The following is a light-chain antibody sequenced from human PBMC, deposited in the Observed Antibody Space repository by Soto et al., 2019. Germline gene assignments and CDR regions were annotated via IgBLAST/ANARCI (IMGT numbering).Light chain of an antibody. CDR1: QGTSNY. CDR2: AAS. V-gene: IGKV1-27*01. J-gene: IGKJ1*01. CDR3: QNYNSAPWT. Sequence: DIQMTQSPSSLSASVGDRVTITCRASQGTSNYLAWYQQKPGKVPKVLIYAASTFQSGVPSRFSGSGSGTEFTLTISSLQPEDVATYYCQNYNSAPWTFGQGTKVDIK.